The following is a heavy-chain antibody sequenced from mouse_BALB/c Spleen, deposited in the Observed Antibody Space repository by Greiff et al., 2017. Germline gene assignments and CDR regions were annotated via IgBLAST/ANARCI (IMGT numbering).Heavy chain of an antibody. CDR3: ARDKISPEDGYYPSYYAMDY. Sequence: VKLMESGPGLVAPSQSLSITCTVSGFSLTGYGVNWVRQPPGKGLEWLGMIWGDGSTDYYSALKSRLSISKDNSKSQVFLKMNSLQTDDTARYYCARDKISPEDGYYPSYYAMDYWGQGTSVTVSS. V-gene: IGHV2-6-7*01. CDR1: GFSLTGYG. D-gene: IGHD2-3*01. CDR2: IWGDGST. J-gene: IGHJ4*01.